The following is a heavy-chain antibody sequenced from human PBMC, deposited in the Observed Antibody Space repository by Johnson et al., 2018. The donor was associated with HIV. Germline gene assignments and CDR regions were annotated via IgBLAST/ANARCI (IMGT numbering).Heavy chain of an antibody. CDR3: AREADPTNAFDI. CDR1: GFTVSGNY. D-gene: IGHD5-24*01. CDR2: IYSGGST. J-gene: IGHJ3*02. Sequence: VQLVESGGGLVQPGGSLRLSYAASGFTVSGNYMSWVRQAPGKGLEWVSIIYSGGSTYYADSVKGRFTISRDNSKNTLYLQMNSLRAEDTAVYYCAREADPTNAFDIWGQGTMVTVSS. V-gene: IGHV3-66*01.